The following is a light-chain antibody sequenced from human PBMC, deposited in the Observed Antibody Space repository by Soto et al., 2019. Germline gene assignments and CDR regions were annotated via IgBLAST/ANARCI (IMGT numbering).Light chain of an antibody. CDR2: KVS. J-gene: IGKJ1*01. Sequence: DVVMTQSPLSLPVTLGQPASISCSSSQSLVYSDGNTYLTWFQQRPGQSPRRLIYKVSNRDSGVPDRFSGSGSGTDFTLKISRVEAEDVGVYYCMQGTHWPRTFGQGTKVDI. V-gene: IGKV2-30*01. CDR1: QSLVYSDGNTY. CDR3: MQGTHWPRT.